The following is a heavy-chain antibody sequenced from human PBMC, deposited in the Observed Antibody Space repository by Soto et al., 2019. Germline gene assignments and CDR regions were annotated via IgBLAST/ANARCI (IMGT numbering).Heavy chain of an antibody. J-gene: IGHJ4*02. Sequence: QVQLVQSGAEVRKPGASVKVSCKASGYTFTSYGISWVRQAPGQGLEWMGWISAYNGNTNYAQKFQGRVTITADKSTSTAYMELSSLRSEDTAVYYCARDAFGQWLVGGDYWGQGTLVTVSS. CDR2: ISAYNGNT. CDR1: GYTFTSYG. CDR3: ARDAFGQWLVGGDY. D-gene: IGHD6-19*01. V-gene: IGHV1-18*04.